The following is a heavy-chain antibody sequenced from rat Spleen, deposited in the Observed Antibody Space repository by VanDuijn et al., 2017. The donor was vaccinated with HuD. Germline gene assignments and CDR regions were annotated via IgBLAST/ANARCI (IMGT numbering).Heavy chain of an antibody. V-gene: IGHV3-1*01. CDR1: GFSITTHY. D-gene: IGHD1-10*01. Sequence: EVQLQESGPGLVKPSQSLSLTCSVTGFSITTHYWDWVRKFPGNKMEWLGYINYIGSTTYNPSLKSRLSITRDTSKNQFFLQLSSITTEDTATYYCAREGLTLDFWGPGTMVTVSS. CDR2: INYIGST. CDR3: AREGLTLDF. J-gene: IGHJ1*01.